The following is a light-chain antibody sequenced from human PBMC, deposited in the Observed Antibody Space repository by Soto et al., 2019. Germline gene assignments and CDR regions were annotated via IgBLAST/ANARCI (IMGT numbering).Light chain of an antibody. V-gene: IGLV2-11*01. J-gene: IGLJ1*01. Sequence: QAVLTQPRSVSGSPGQSVTISCTGTSSDVGGYNYVSWYQKHPGQAPKLLIYDVSERPSGVPDRFSGSKSGNTASLTISGLQIEDESDYFRCSHAGSNSPYVFGSGTKVTVL. CDR1: SSDVGGYNY. CDR3: CSHAGSNSPYV. CDR2: DVS.